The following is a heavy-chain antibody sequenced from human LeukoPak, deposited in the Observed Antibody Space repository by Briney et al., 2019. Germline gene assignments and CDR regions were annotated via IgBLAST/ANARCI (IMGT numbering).Heavy chain of an antibody. CDR1: GGSISSYY. J-gene: IGHJ2*01. CDR2: IYYSGST. D-gene: IGHD6-6*01. CDR3: ARAVAALGWYFDL. V-gene: IGHV4-59*01. Sequence: PSETLSLTCTVSGGSISSYYWSWLRQPPGKGLEWIGYIYYSGSTNYNPSLKSRVTISVDTSKNQFSLKLSSVTAADTAVYYCARAVAALGWYFDLWGRGTLVTVSS.